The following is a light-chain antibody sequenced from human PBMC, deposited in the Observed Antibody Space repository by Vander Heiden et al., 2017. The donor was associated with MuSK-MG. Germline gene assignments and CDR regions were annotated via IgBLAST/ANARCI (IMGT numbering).Light chain of an antibody. CDR3: AAWDDSLNGSV. J-gene: IGLJ3*02. Sequence: QSVLTQPPSASGTPGQRVTISCSGSSSNIGSNSVNWYQQLPGTAPKLLIYSHTQRPSGVPDRFSGSKSGTSASLAISGLQSDDEADYYCAAWDDSLNGSVFGGGTKLTVL. CDR1: SSNIGSNS. CDR2: SHT. V-gene: IGLV1-44*01.